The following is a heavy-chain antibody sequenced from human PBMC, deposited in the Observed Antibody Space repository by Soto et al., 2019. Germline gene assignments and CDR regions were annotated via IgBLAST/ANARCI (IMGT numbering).Heavy chain of an antibody. Sequence: PGESLKISCKCSGYRFSSYWIAWVRQMPGTGLEWMGIIYPGDSDTIYSPSFQGQVTFSADKSTSTAYLQWSSLKASDSAMYYCARQGSNGAYYYYGMDVWGQGTTVTVSS. CDR2: IYPGDSDT. CDR3: ARQGSNGAYYYYGMDV. V-gene: IGHV5-51*01. D-gene: IGHD2-8*01. J-gene: IGHJ6*02. CDR1: GYRFSSYW.